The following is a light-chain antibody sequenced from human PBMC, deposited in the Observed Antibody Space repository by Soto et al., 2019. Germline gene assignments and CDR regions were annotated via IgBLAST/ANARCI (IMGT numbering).Light chain of an antibody. CDR3: QQYGSSSCT. V-gene: IGKV3-20*01. CDR1: QSVSSSY. J-gene: IGKJ1*01. CDR2: GAS. Sequence: EIVLTQSPGTLSLSPGERATLSCRASQSVSSSYLAWYQQKPGQAPRLLIYGASSRATGIPDRFSGSGSGTDFTLTIIRLEPEDFAVYYCQQYGSSSCTFGQGTKVDIK.